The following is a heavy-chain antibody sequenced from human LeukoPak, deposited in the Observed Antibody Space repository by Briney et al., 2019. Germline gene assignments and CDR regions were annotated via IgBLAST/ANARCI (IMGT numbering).Heavy chain of an antibody. J-gene: IGHJ5*02. Sequence: SETLSLTCTVSGGSINSYYWSWIRQPPGKGLEWIGYIYYSGSTNYNPSLKSRVTISVDTSKNQFSLKLSSVTAADTAVYYCARHGFRGDGYNWAANWFDPWGQGTLVTVSS. CDR2: IYYSGST. D-gene: IGHD5-24*01. CDR1: GGSINSYY. CDR3: ARHGFRGDGYNWAANWFDP. V-gene: IGHV4-59*08.